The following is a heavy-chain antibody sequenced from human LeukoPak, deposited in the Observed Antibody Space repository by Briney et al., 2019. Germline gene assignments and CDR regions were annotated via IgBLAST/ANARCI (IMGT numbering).Heavy chain of an antibody. Sequence: GGSLRLSCAASGFTFSDSAMHWVRQSSGKGLEWIGRIRSKPNNYATAYTASVKGRFTISRDDSKSTAYLQMSSLKTEDTAVYYCATAVAGVWNFDYWGQGILATVSS. V-gene: IGHV3-73*01. CDR1: GFTFSDSA. CDR3: ATAVAGVWNFDY. J-gene: IGHJ4*02. D-gene: IGHD3-10*01. CDR2: IRSKPNNYAT.